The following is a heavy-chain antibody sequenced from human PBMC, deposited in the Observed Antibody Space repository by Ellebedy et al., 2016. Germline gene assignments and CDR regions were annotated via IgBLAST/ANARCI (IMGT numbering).Heavy chain of an antibody. CDR2: MNPSGGST. J-gene: IGHJ4*02. CDR3: ARELSGGYFDY. Sequence: ASVKVSXXASGYTFTSYDINWVRQATGQGLEWMGWMNPSGGSTNYARKFQGRVTMTRDTSTTTVYMDLSSLSSEDTAVYFCARELSGGYFDYWGQGTLVTVSS. D-gene: IGHD2/OR15-2a*01. CDR1: GYTFTSYD. V-gene: IGHV1-8*01.